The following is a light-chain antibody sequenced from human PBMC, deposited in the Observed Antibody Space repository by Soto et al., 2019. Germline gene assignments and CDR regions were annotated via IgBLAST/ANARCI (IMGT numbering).Light chain of an antibody. J-gene: IGLJ1*01. V-gene: IGLV2-14*01. CDR3: CSYTSSSRPSYV. CDR2: DVS. CDR1: SSDVGGYNY. Sequence: QSVLTQPASVSGSPGQSITISCTGTSSDVGGYNYVSWYQQHPGKAPKLMIYDVSDRPSGVSNRFSGSKSGNTASLTISGLQAEDEADYYCCSYTSSSRPSYVFVTGTKVTVL.